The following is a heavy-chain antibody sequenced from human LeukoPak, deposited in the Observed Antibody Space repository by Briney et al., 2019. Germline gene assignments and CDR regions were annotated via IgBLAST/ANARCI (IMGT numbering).Heavy chain of an antibody. J-gene: IGHJ4*02. CDR2: IYYSGST. V-gene: IGHV4-31*03. D-gene: IGHD6-13*01. CDR3: ARDGSVAAARTIDY. Sequence: SQTLSLTCTVSGDSISSGGYYWSWIRQHPGKGLEGIGYIYYSGSTYYNPSLKSRVTISIDTSKNQFSLKLSSVTAADTAVYYCARDGSVAAARTIDYWGQGTLVTVSS. CDR1: GDSISSGGYY.